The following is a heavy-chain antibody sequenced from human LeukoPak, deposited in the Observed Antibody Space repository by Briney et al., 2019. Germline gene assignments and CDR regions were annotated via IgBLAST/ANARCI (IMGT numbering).Heavy chain of an antibody. J-gene: IGHJ4*02. D-gene: IGHD6-19*01. Sequence: SGGSLRLSCAASGLTFSSYTMSWVRQTPGKGLEWVSAISGNGGRTNYADSVEGRFTISRDNSKNTLYLQMNSLRVEDTAVYYCAKDRVPYSSGLGYFDYWGQGTLVTVSS. CDR3: AKDRVPYSSGLGYFDY. CDR2: ISGNGGRT. CDR1: GLTFSSYT. V-gene: IGHV3-23*01.